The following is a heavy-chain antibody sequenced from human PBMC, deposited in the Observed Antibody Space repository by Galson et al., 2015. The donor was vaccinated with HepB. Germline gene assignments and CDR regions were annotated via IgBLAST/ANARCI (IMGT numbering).Heavy chain of an antibody. CDR3: ARMGHSGYDFALDY. J-gene: IGHJ4*02. V-gene: IGHV4-59*08. CDR1: GGSISSYY. Sequence: TLSLTCTVSGGSISSYYWSWIRQPPGKGLEWIGYIYYSGSTNYNPSLKSRVTISVDTSKNQFSLKLSSVTAADTAVYYCARMGHSGYDFALDYWGQGTLVTVSS. D-gene: IGHD5-12*01. CDR2: IYYSGST.